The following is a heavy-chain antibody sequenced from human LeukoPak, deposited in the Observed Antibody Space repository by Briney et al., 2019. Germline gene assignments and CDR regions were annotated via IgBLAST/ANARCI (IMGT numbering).Heavy chain of an antibody. Sequence: PGGSLRLSCAASGFTVSSNYMSWVRQAPGRGLEWVSVIYSGGSTYYSDSVKGRFTISRDNSKNTLYLQMNSLRAEDKAVKYCARVSVAAAEELYFQHWGQGTLVTVSS. V-gene: IGHV3-53*01. CDR3: ARVSVAAAEELYFQH. CDR2: IYSGGST. CDR1: GFTVSSNY. J-gene: IGHJ1*01. D-gene: IGHD6-13*01.